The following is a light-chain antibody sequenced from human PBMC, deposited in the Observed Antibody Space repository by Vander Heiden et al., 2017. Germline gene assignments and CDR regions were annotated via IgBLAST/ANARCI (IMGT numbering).Light chain of an antibody. V-gene: IGKV1-6*01. Sequence: AIQMTQSPSSLSASVGDRVTITCRANQGIRNDLGWYQQKPGKAPNLLIYAASSLQSGVPSRFSGSGFGTDFNLTISRLQPEDFATYYCRQDDNYPWTFGQGTKVDIK. CDR2: AAS. CDR3: RQDDNYPWT. CDR1: QGIRND. J-gene: IGKJ1*01.